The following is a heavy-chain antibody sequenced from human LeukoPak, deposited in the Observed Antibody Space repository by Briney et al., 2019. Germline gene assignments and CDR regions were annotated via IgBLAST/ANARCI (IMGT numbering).Heavy chain of an antibody. J-gene: IGHJ4*02. Sequence: GGSLRLSCAASGFTFSSYGIHWVRQAPGKGLEWVAVIWYDGSKTYYADPVKGRFTISRDDSKKTLYLQMNSLRAEDTAVYYCARDFGVTNYHFDYWGQGTLVTVSS. CDR1: GFTFSSYG. D-gene: IGHD3-16*01. CDR2: IWYDGSKT. V-gene: IGHV3-33*01. CDR3: ARDFGVTNYHFDY.